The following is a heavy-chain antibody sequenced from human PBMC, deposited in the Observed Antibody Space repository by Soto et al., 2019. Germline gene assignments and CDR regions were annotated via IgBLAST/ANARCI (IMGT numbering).Heavy chain of an antibody. J-gene: IGHJ6*02. D-gene: IGHD3-10*01. CDR1: GYTFTSYD. V-gene: IGHV1-8*01. CDR3: ARGVDLIGDYYYYGMDV. CDR2: MNPNSGNT. Sequence: QVQLVQSGAEVKEPGASVKVSCKASGYTFTSYDINWGRQATGQGLEWMGWMNPNSGNTGYAQKFQGRVTMTRNTSISTAYMELSSLRSEDTAEYYCARGVDLIGDYYYYGMDVWGQGTTVTVSS.